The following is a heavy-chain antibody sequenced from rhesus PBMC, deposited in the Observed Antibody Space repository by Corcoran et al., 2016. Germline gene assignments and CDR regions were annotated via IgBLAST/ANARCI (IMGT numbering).Heavy chain of an antibody. J-gene: IGHJ5-2*02. V-gene: IGHV4-76*01. CDR1: GGSISGGYD. CDR3: ARHPVYYDSGYYNSLDV. D-gene: IGHD3-28*01. Sequence: QVQLQESGPGLVKPSETLSLACAVSGGSISGGYDWSGIRQPPGKGLEWIGYIYGRSGSTNYNPSLKNRVTISKDTSKNQFSLKLSSVTAADTAVYYCARHPVYYDSGYYNSLDVWGRGVLVTVSS. CDR2: IYGRSGST.